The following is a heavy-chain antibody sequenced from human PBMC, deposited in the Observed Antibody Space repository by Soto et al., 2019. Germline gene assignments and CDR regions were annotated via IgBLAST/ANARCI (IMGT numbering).Heavy chain of an antibody. CDR1: GFPFTSYA. J-gene: IGHJ6*02. CDR3: ASAHDALDV. D-gene: IGHD1-1*01. Sequence: QVQLVESGGGVVQPGRSLTLSCAASGFPFTSYAIHWVRQAPGKGLEWVAVISHDGGIKHYADSVKGRFPISRDNSKNTLYLQMNSLRDEDTAVYHCASAHDALDVWGQGTTVTVAS. CDR2: ISHDGGIK. V-gene: IGHV3-30-3*01.